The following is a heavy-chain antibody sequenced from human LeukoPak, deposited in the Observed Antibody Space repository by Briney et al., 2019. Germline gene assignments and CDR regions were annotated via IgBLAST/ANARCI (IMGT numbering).Heavy chain of an antibody. J-gene: IGHJ4*02. Sequence: PSETLSLTCAVYGGSFSGYYWSWIRQPPGKGLEWIGEINHSGSTNYNPSLKSRVIISVDTSKNQFSLKLSSVTAADTAVYYCARGDGYYKRGTFVDYWGQGTLVTVSS. V-gene: IGHV4-34*01. CDR1: GGSFSGYY. D-gene: IGHD3-22*01. CDR3: ARGDGYYKRGTFVDY. CDR2: INHSGST.